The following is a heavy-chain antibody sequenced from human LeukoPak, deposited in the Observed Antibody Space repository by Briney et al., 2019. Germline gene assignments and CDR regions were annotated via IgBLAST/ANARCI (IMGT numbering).Heavy chain of an antibody. CDR3: WRGTVTTPQYNWFDP. D-gene: IGHD4-17*01. CDR2: IYHSGST. CDR1: GYSISSGYY. J-gene: IGHJ5*02. V-gene: IGHV4-38-2*01. Sequence: SETLSLTCAVSGYSISSGYYWGWIRQPPGKGLEWIGSIYHSGSTYYNPSLKSRVTISVDTSKNQFSLKLSSVTAADTAVYYCWRGTVTTPQYNWFDPWGQGTLVTVSS.